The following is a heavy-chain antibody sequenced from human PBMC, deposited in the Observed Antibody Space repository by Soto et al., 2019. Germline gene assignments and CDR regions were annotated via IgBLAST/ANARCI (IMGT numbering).Heavy chain of an antibody. J-gene: IGHJ3*02. Sequence: SETLSLTCTVSGGSISSYYWSWIRQPPGKGLEWIGYIYYSGSTNYNPSLKSRVTISVDTSKNQFSLKLSSVTAADTAVYYCARLSVTTRSGAFDIWGQGTMVTVSS. D-gene: IGHD4-17*01. CDR1: GGSISSYY. CDR3: ARLSVTTRSGAFDI. CDR2: IYYSGST. V-gene: IGHV4-59*08.